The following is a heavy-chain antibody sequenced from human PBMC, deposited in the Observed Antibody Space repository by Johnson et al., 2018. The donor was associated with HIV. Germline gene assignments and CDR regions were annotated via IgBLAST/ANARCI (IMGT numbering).Heavy chain of an antibody. CDR2: IKEDGSED. D-gene: IGHD6-13*01. Sequence: VQLVESGGGVVQPGMFVTLSCAASGLNFSDYGMHWVRQASGKGLEWLANIKEDGSEDYYVDSLKGRFTISRDNAQNSLYLQMDRLRAEDSAVYYCARDGVYSSPHDAFDIWGQGTMVTVSS. J-gene: IGHJ3*02. CDR1: GLNFSDYG. CDR3: ARDGVYSSPHDAFDI. V-gene: IGHV3-7*05.